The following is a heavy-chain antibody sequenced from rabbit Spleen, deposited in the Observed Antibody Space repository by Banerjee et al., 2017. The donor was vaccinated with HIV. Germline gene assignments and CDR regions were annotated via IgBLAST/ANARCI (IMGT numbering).Heavy chain of an antibody. D-gene: IGHD7-1*01. CDR2: ISGSDST. Sequence: QSVEESGGRLVTPGTPLTLTCTVSVFSLSKYAMIWVRQAPGEGLQYIGIISGSDSTAYATWAKGRFTISKTSTTVDLTITDLKPSDTGTYFCVRSVYSHIEYFNIWGQGTLVTVS. CDR3: VRSVYSHIEYFNI. J-gene: IGHJ4*02. V-gene: IGHV1S69*01. CDR1: VFSLSKYA.